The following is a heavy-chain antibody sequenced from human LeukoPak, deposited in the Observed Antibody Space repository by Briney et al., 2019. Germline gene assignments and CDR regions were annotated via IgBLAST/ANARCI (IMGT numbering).Heavy chain of an antibody. J-gene: IGHJ4*02. CDR1: GGSISSSY. D-gene: IGHD2-21*01. Sequence: TTSETLSLTCTVSGGSISSSYWSWIRQPPGKGLEWIGEINHSGSTNYNPSLKSRVTISVDTSKNQFSLKLSSVTAADTAVYYCARGRRGVKPFDYWGQGTLVTVSS. CDR3: ARGRRGVKPFDY. V-gene: IGHV4-34*01. CDR2: INHSGST.